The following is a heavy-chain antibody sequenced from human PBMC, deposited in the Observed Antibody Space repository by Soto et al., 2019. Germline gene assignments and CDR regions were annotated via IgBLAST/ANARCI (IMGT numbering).Heavy chain of an antibody. J-gene: IGHJ5*02. D-gene: IGHD2-2*01. CDR2: LTPNRGGT. Sequence: HRVSQAPGQGLEWMGWLTPNRGGTNYAQKLQGWVTMTRDTSISTAYMELRRLRSDDTAGYYCGRGLTAHALDPWGQGTLFTVSP. V-gene: IGHV1-2*04. CDR3: GRGLTAHALDP.